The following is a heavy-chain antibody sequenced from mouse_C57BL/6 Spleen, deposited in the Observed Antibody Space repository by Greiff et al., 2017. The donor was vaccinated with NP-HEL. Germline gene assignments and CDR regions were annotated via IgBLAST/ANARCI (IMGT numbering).Heavy chain of an antibody. CDR2: IYPGDGDT. CDR1: GYAFSSYW. J-gene: IGHJ1*03. CDR3: ARSSRGYGSSYWYFDV. D-gene: IGHD1-1*01. V-gene: IGHV1-80*01. Sequence: QVQLQQSGAELVKPGASVKISCKASGYAFSSYWMNWVKQRPGKGLEWIGQIYPGDGDTNYNGKFKGKATLTADKSSSTAYMQLSSLTSEDSAVYFCARSSRGYGSSYWYFDVWGTGTTVTVSS.